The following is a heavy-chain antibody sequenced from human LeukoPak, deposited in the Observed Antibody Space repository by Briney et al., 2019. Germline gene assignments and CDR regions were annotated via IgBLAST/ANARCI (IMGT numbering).Heavy chain of an antibody. Sequence: ASVKVSCKVSGYTLTELSMHWVRQALGKGLEWMGGFDPEDGETIYAQKFQGRVTMTEDTSTDTAYMELSSLRSEDTAVYYCATERDILTGYGYFQHWGQGTLVTVSS. D-gene: IGHD3-9*01. J-gene: IGHJ1*01. V-gene: IGHV1-24*01. CDR2: FDPEDGET. CDR3: ATERDILTGYGYFQH. CDR1: GYTLTELS.